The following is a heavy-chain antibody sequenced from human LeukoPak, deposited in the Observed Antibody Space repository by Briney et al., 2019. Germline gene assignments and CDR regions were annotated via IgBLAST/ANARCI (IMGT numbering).Heavy chain of an antibody. CDR3: ASGSAQIAVAGTMDYYYYYMDV. D-gene: IGHD6-19*01. J-gene: IGHJ6*03. CDR1: GGTFSSYA. CDR2: IFPIFGTA. V-gene: IGHV1-69*05. Sequence: EASVKVSCKASGGTFSSYAISWVRQAPGQGLEWMGRIFPIFGTANYAQKFQGRVTITTDESTSTAYMELSSLRSEDTAVYYCASGSAQIAVAGTMDYYYYYMDVWGKGTTVTVSS.